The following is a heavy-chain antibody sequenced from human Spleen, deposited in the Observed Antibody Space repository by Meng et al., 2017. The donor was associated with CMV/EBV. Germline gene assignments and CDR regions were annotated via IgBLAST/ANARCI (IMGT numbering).Heavy chain of an antibody. Sequence: EGGLVESGGGLLRPGGARRVSCSGSGVTVSSNYMSWVRQAPGKELEWVSIIYRGGSTYYADSVKGRFTISRDNSKNTLYLQMNSLRAEDTAVYYAHGSGSSYYWGQGTLVTVSS. CDR2: IYRGGST. D-gene: IGHD3-10*01. CDR1: GVTVSSNY. J-gene: IGHJ4*02. CDR3: HGSGSSYY. V-gene: IGHV3-66*01.